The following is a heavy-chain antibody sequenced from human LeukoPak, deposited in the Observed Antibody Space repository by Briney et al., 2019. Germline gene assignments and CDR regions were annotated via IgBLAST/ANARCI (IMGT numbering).Heavy chain of an antibody. J-gene: IGHJ4*02. V-gene: IGHV3-66*01. CDR2: IYSGGST. CDR3: ARDLPFDY. Sequence: GGSLRLSCAASGFTVSSNYMSWVRQAPGKGLEWVSAIYSGGSTYYADSVKGRFTISRDNSKNTLYLQMNGLRAEDTAVYYCARDLPFDYWGQGTLVIVSS. CDR1: GFTVSSNY.